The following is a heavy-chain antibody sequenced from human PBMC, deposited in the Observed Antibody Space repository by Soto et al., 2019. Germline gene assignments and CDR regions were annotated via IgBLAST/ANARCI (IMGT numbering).Heavy chain of an antibody. Sequence: QVQLVQSGAEVKKPGASVKISCKTSGYTFAMHYIHWVRQVPGQGLEWMGMINPSDGSTSYVQKLQGRVTMPRDTSATTVSLNMSRLTSHDTAVFYCAREDGGGGRRHDFWGQGTLVTVSS. V-gene: IGHV1-46*01. D-gene: IGHD2-15*01. CDR2: INPSDGST. CDR3: AREDGGGGRRHDF. CDR1: GYTFAMHY. J-gene: IGHJ4*02.